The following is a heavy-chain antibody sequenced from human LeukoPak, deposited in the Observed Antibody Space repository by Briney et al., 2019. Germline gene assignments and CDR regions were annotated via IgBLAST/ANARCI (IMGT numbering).Heavy chain of an antibody. V-gene: IGHV4-30-4*01. D-gene: IGHD3-10*01. J-gene: IGHJ4*02. CDR2: IYYSGCT. CDR3: ASVTLVRGVYVDY. Sequence: SETLSLTCTVSGGSISSGDYYWSWIRQPPGKGLEWIGYIYYSGCTYYNPSLKSRVTISVDTSKNQFSLKLSSVTAADTAVYYCASVTLVRGVYVDYWGQGALVTVSS. CDR1: GGSISSGDYY.